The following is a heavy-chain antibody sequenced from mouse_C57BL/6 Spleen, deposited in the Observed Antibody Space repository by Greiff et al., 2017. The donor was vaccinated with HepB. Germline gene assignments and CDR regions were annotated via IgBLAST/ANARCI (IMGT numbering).Heavy chain of an antibody. V-gene: IGHV1-5*01. D-gene: IGHD1-1*01. J-gene: IGHJ4*01. Sequence: VQLQQSGTVLARPGASVKMSCKTSGYTFTSYWMHWVKQRPGQGLEWIGAIYPGNSDTSYNQKFKGKAKLTAVTSASTAYMELSSLTNEDSAVYYCTRPPYYCSSYGAMDYWGQGTSVTVSS. CDR2: IYPGNSDT. CDR1: GYTFTSYW. CDR3: TRPPYYCSSYGAMDY.